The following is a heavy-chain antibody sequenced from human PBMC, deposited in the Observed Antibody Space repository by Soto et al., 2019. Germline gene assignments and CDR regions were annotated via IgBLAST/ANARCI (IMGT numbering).Heavy chain of an antibody. D-gene: IGHD3-22*01. CDR3: AKDYYDSSGYYPPALLFDY. J-gene: IGHJ4*02. Sequence: QVQLVQSGAEVKKPGASVKVSCKASGYTFTSYAMHWVRQAPGQRLEWMGWINAGNGNTKYSQKFQGRVTITRDTSASTAYMELSSLRSEDTAVYYCAKDYYDSSGYYPPALLFDYWGQGTLVIVSS. V-gene: IGHV1-3*01. CDR2: INAGNGNT. CDR1: GYTFTSYA.